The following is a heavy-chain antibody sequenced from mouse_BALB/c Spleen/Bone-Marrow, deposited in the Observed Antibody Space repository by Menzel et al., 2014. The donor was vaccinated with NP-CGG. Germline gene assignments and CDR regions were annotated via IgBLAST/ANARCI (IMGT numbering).Heavy chain of an antibody. CDR2: ILPGSGST. D-gene: IGHD2-14*01. J-gene: IGHJ3*01. CDR3: ARRGYDGAY. CDR1: GYTFSSYW. Sequence: VMLVESGAELMKPGASVKISCKATGYTFSSYWIEWVKQRPGHGLEWIGEILPGSGSTNYNEKFKGKATFTADTSSNTAYMQLSSLTSDDSGVYYCARRGYDGAYWGQGTLVTVSA. V-gene: IGHV1-9*01.